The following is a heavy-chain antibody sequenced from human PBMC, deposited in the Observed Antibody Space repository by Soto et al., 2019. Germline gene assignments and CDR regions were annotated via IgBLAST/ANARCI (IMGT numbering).Heavy chain of an antibody. CDR1: GFTFISYS. CDR3: ARVLSVAIYDY. Sequence: GGSLRLSCAASGFTFISYSMNWVRQAPGKGLEWVSSISSSSSYIYYADSVKGRFTISRDNANNSLYLQMNSLRAEDTAVYYCARVLSVAIYDYWGQGTLATVSS. D-gene: IGHD5-12*01. CDR2: ISSSSSYI. J-gene: IGHJ4*02. V-gene: IGHV3-21*01.